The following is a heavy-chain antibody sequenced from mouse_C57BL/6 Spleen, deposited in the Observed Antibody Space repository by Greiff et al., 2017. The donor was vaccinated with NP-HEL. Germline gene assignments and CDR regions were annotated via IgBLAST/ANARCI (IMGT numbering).Heavy chain of an antibody. Sequence: QVQLQQPGAELVKPGASVKLSCKASGYTFTSYWMQWVKQRPGQGLEWIGEIDPSDSYTNYNQKFKGKATLTVDTSSSTAYMQLSSLTSEDSAVYYCARPYGSYYAMDYWGQGTSVTVSS. CDR3: ARPYGSYYAMDY. CDR2: IDPSDSYT. V-gene: IGHV1-50*01. J-gene: IGHJ4*01. D-gene: IGHD1-1*01. CDR1: GYTFTSYW.